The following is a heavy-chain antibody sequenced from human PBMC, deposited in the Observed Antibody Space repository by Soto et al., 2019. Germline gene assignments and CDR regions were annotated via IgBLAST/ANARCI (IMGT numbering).Heavy chain of an antibody. Sequence: EVQLVESGGGLVQPGGSLRLSCAASGFTFNNYWMHWVRHAPGKGLVWVSRINGDGTTTTYADSVKGRFTISRDNAKNTLWRQMTSLRAEDTAVYYCARDGWYCGSVGGRMDVWGKGTTVTVSS. CDR2: INGDGTTT. D-gene: IGHD3-10*01. CDR1: GFTFNNYW. V-gene: IGHV3-74*01. J-gene: IGHJ6*04. CDR3: ARDGWYCGSVGGRMDV.